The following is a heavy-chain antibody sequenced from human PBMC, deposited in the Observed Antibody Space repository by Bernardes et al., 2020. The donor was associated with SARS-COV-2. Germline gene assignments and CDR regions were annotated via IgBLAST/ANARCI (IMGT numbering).Heavy chain of an antibody. Sequence: GGSLRLSCAASGFTFSSEAISWVRQAPGKGLEWVSLVTDNGYNTFYADSVKGRFTISRDNSKNTVYLEMNSLRAEDTAVYYCAKGRRSFGYQFENWGLGTLVAVSS. CDR3: AKGRRSFGYQFEN. D-gene: IGHD5-18*01. CDR1: GFTFSSEA. V-gene: IGHV3-23*01. J-gene: IGHJ4*02. CDR2: VTDNGYNT.